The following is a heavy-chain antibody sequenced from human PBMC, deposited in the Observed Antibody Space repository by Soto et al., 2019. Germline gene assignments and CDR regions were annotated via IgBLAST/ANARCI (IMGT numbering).Heavy chain of an antibody. J-gene: IGHJ4*02. Sequence: PGGSLRLSCAASGFTFSSWMNWVRQAPGEGLVWVSRISGDGTSTYYADSVQGRFTVSRDNAKSTLYLQMSSLRDEDTAVYYCARGYSGYGNFDYWGLGTLVTVSS. D-gene: IGHD5-12*01. CDR1: GFTFSSW. V-gene: IGHV3-74*01. CDR2: ISGDGTST. CDR3: ARGYSGYGNFDY.